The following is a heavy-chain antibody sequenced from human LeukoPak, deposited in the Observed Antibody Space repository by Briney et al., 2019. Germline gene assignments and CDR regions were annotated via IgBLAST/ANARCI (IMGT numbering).Heavy chain of an antibody. Sequence: SETLSLTCTVSGGSISISYYYWGWIRQPPGKGLEWIGNIYYSGSTYYNPSLQSRVTISVDTSKNQFSLKLSSVTAADTAVYYCARRGYYDSSGYFDYWGQGTLVTVSS. CDR1: GGSISISYYY. J-gene: IGHJ4*02. D-gene: IGHD3-22*01. V-gene: IGHV4-39*01. CDR2: IYYSGST. CDR3: ARRGYYDSSGYFDY.